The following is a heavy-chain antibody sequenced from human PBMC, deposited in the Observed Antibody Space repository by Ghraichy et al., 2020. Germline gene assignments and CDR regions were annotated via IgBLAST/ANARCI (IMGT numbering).Heavy chain of an antibody. CDR1: GGSISSYY. D-gene: IGHD5-24*01. V-gene: IGHV4-59*01. Sequence: GSLRLSCTVSGGSISSYYWSWIRQPPGKGLEWIGYIYYSGSTNYNPSLKSRVTISVDTSKNQFSLKLSSVTAADTAVYYCARGSEMATIIAYWGQGTLVTVSS. CDR2: IYYSGST. CDR3: ARGSEMATIIAY. J-gene: IGHJ4*02.